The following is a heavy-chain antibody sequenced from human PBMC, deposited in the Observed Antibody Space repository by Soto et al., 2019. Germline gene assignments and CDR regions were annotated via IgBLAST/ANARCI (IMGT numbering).Heavy chain of an antibody. CDR1: GGSISHYY. CDR3: ARLSTYYYFALDV. V-gene: IGHV4-59*08. CDR2: ISYSGST. J-gene: IGHJ6*02. Sequence: SETLSLTCTVSGGSISHYYWTWIRQPPGKGLECIGYISYSGSTNYNSSLKSRVTILVDTSKNQFSLKLNSVTAADTAVYYCARLSTYYYFALDVWGQGTTVTVSS.